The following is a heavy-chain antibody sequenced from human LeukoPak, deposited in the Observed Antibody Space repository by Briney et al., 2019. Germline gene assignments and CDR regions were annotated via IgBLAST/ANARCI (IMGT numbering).Heavy chain of an antibody. CDR3: ARHEASYFYYYMDA. Sequence: ASAALSLTCTVSGGSISSTTYYWAWIRQPPGRGLEWIGSVYYGETTYYNPSLESRVTISVDTSKNQFSLRLNSVTAADTAVYYCARHEASYFYYYMDAWGAGTTVIVSS. CDR2: VYYGETT. V-gene: IGHV4-39*01. J-gene: IGHJ6*03. CDR1: GGSISSTTYY.